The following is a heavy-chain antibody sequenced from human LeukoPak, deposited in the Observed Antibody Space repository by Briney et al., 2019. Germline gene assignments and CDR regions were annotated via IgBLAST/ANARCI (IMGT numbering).Heavy chain of an antibody. CDR1: GGSISRYY. D-gene: IGHD5-12*01. CDR3: ARGARGYSGYEYYFDY. Sequence: PSETLSLTCTVSGGSISRYYWSWIRQPPGKGLEWIGYIYYSGGTSYNPSLKSQFTMSVDTSKNQFSLKLSSVTAADTAVYYCARGARGYSGYEYYFDYWGQGTLVTVSS. CDR2: IYYSGGT. J-gene: IGHJ4*02. V-gene: IGHV4-59*01.